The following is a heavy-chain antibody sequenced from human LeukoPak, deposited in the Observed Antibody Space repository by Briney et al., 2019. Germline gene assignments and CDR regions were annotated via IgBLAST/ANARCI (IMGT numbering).Heavy chain of an antibody. J-gene: IGHJ6*02. D-gene: IGHD3-10*01. CDR2: ISGSGGST. V-gene: IGHV3-23*01. CDR1: GFTFSSYA. CDR3: GRGGVPGAMDV. Sequence: GGSLRLSCAASGFTFSSYAMSWVRQAPGKGLEWVSAISGSGGSTYYADSVKGRFTISRDNAKNTLYLQMNSLRVEDTAVYYCGRGGVPGAMDVWGQGTTVTVAS.